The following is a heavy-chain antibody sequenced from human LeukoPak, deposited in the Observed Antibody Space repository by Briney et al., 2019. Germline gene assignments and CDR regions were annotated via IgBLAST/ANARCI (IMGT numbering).Heavy chain of an antibody. Sequence: SGTLSLTCDVSGSSISSRYYYWAWIRQPPGKGLEWIGTIYFSGGTDYNTSLNRRVTISVDTSNNQFSLKLSSVTAADTAVYYCAVGSTSGWYYFDIWGRGTLVTVSS. CDR3: AVGSTSGWYYFDI. CDR2: IYFSGGT. V-gene: IGHV4-39*01. CDR1: GSSISSRYYY. D-gene: IGHD6-19*01. J-gene: IGHJ2*01.